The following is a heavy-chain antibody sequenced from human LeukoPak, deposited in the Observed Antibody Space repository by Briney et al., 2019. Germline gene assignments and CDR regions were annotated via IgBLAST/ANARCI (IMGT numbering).Heavy chain of an antibody. J-gene: IGHJ4*02. CDR1: GYSISSGYY. V-gene: IGHV4-38-2*01. CDR3: AVTLWSGYYDY. D-gene: IGHD3-3*01. Sequence: PSETLSLTCAVSGYSISSGYYWGWIRQPPGKGLEWIGSIYHRGSTYYNPSLKSRVTISVDTSKNQFSLKLSSVTAADTAVYYCAVTLWSGYYDYWGQGTLVTVSS. CDR2: IYHRGST.